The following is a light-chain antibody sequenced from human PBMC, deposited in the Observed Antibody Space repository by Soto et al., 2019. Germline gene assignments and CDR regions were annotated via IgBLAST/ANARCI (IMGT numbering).Light chain of an antibody. CDR2: SNN. Sequence: QSALTQPPSASGTPGQRVTISCSGSSSNIGSNTVSWYQQLPGTAPKLLIYSNNQRPSGVPDRFSGSKSGTSASLAIIGLQSEDEADYYCAAWDDSLNGYVFGTGTKVTVL. CDR1: SSNIGSNT. V-gene: IGLV1-44*01. CDR3: AAWDDSLNGYV. J-gene: IGLJ1*01.